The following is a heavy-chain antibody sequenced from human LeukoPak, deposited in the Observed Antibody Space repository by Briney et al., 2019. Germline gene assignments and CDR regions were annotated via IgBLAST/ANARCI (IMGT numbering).Heavy chain of an antibody. CDR3: ARDPEAYEG. D-gene: IGHD1-14*01. J-gene: IGHJ4*02. CDR2: IYYSGST. CDR1: GGSISSSSYY. V-gene: IGHV4-39*07. Sequence: PSETLSLTCTVSGGSISSSSYYWGWIRQPPGKGLEWIGSIYYSGSTYYNPSLKSRVTISVDTSKNQFSLKLSSVTAADTAVYYCARDPEAYEGWGQGTLVTVSS.